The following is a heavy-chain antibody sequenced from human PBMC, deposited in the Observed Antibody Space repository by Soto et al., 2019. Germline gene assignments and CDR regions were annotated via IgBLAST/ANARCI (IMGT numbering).Heavy chain of an antibody. Sequence: LILSCAASGFTFSSYGMHWVRQAPGKGLEWVAVISYDGSNKYYADSVKGRFTISRDNSKNTLYLQMNSLRAEDTAVYYCAKPIVATSFGMDVWGQGTTVTVSS. J-gene: IGHJ6*02. D-gene: IGHD5-12*01. CDR3: AKPIVATSFGMDV. CDR2: ISYDGSNK. CDR1: GFTFSSYG. V-gene: IGHV3-30*18.